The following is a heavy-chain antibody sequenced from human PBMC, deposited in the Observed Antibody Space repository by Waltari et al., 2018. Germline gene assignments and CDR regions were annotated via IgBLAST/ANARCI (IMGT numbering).Heavy chain of an antibody. CDR3: ARGSSGSPPLDY. J-gene: IGHJ4*02. CDR1: GGSINSNY. Sequence: QVQLQESGPGLVKPSETLSLSCAVSGGSINSNYWSWIRQPPGKGLEWIGRIYGSSGSTDYNPSLKSRVTISRDTSKNQFSLKLTSVTAADTAVYYCARGSSGSPPLDYWGQGVLVTVSS. CDR2: IYGSSGST. D-gene: IGHD3-22*01. V-gene: IGHV4-4*07.